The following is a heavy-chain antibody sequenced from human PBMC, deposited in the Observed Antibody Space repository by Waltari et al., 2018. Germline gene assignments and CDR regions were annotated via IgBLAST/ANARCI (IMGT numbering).Heavy chain of an antibody. CDR3: ARLGPSITMVRGEDY. J-gene: IGHJ4*02. CDR1: GGSISSSSYY. V-gene: IGHV4-39*01. CDR2: IYYSGST. D-gene: IGHD3-10*01. Sequence: QLQLQESGPGLVKPSETLSLNCTVSGGSISSSSYYWGWIRQPPGKGLEWIGSIYYSGSTYYNPSLKSRVTISVDTSKNQFSLKLSSVTAADTAVYYCARLGPSITMVRGEDYWGQGTLVTVSS.